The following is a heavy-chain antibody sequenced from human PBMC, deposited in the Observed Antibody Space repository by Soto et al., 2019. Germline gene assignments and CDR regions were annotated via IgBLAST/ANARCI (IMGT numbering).Heavy chain of an antibody. J-gene: IGHJ3*02. CDR3: ARDPSVEMAEDAFDI. Sequence: ASVKVSCKASGYTSTSYYMHWVRQAPGQGLEWMGIINPSGGSTSYAQKFQGRVTMTRDTSTSTVYMELSSLRSEDTAVYYCARDPSVEMAEDAFDIWGQGTMVTVSS. V-gene: IGHV1-46*01. CDR1: GYTSTSYY. CDR2: INPSGGST.